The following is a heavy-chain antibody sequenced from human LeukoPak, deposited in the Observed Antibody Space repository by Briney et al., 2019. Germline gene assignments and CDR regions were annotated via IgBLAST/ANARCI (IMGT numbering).Heavy chain of an antibody. CDR1: GFTFSSYW. J-gene: IGHJ6*04. D-gene: IGHD3-10*02. CDR2: ISSSGSTI. V-gene: IGHV3-48*04. Sequence: PGGSLRLSCAASGFTFSSYWMSWVRQAPGKGLEWVSYISSSGSTIYYADSVKGRFTISRDNAKNSLYLQMNSLRAENTAVYYCAELGITMIGGVWGKGTTVTISS. CDR3: AELGITMIGGV.